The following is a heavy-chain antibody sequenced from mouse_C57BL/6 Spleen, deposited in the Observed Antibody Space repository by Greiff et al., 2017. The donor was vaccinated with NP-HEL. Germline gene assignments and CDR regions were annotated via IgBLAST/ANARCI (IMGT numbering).Heavy chain of an antibody. CDR1: GYSFTDYN. CDR3: AHGSSPYWYFDV. D-gene: IGHD1-1*01. CDR2: INPNYGTT. V-gene: IGHV1-39*01. Sequence: EVQLQQSGPELVKPGASLKISCKASGYSFTDYNMNWVKQSNGKSLEWIGVINPNYGTTSYNQKFKGKATLTVDQSSSTAYMQLNSLTSEDSAVYDCAHGSSPYWYFDVWGTGTTVTVSS. J-gene: IGHJ1*03.